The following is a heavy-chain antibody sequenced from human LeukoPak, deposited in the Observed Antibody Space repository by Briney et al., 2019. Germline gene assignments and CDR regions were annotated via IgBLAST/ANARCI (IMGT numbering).Heavy chain of an antibody. CDR3: ALGFCGGGCCYAREYRQH. Sequence: SQTLSLTCTVSAGSISSGGYYWTWIRQHPGKGLEWIGYIYYSGSTYYNPSLKSRVTISVDTSKNQFSLRLSSVTAADTAVYYRALGFCGGGCCYAREYRQHWGQGTLVTVSS. CDR2: IYYSGST. D-gene: IGHD2-15*01. V-gene: IGHV4-31*03. CDR1: AGSISSGGYY. J-gene: IGHJ1*01.